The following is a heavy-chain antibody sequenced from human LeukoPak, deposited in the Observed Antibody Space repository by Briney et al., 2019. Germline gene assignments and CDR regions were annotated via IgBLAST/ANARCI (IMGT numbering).Heavy chain of an antibody. CDR2: IYSGGST. Sequence: PGGSLRLSCAASGFTFSSYAMSWVRQAPGKGLEWVSVIYSGGSTYYADSVKGRFTISRDNSKNTLYLQMNSLRAEDTAVYYCARATNGGTVTTLFGYYYYGMDVWGQGTTVTVSS. CDR1: GFTFSSYA. CDR3: ARATNGGTVTTLFGYYYYGMDV. J-gene: IGHJ6*02. V-gene: IGHV3-53*01. D-gene: IGHD4-17*01.